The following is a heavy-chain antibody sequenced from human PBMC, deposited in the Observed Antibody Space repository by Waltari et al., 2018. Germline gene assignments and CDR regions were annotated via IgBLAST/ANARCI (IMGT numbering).Heavy chain of an antibody. V-gene: IGHV4-59*01. CDR2: IYYSGGT. Sequence: QVQLQESGPGLVKPSETLSLTCTVSGGSISSYYWSWIRQPPGKGLEWIGYIYYSGGTNYNPSLKSRVTISVDTSKNQFSLKLGAVTAADTAVYYCARGGEGVVVITGDAFDIWGQGTMVTVSS. J-gene: IGHJ3*02. D-gene: IGHD3-22*01. CDR3: ARGGEGVVVITGDAFDI. CDR1: GGSISSYY.